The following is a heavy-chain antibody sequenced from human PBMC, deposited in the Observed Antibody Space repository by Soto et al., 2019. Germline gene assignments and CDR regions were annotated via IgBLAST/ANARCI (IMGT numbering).Heavy chain of an antibody. Sequence: EVQLLESGGGLVQPGGSLRLSCAASGFTFSTFDMTWVRQPPGKGLEWVSLIRGSSGSTYYADSVKCRFTISKDISKNTLYLQMNSLRAEDTALYFCVKGAWLDYWGQGNMVTVSS. J-gene: IGHJ4*02. CDR1: GFTFSTFD. CDR2: IRGSSGST. CDR3: VKGAWLDY. V-gene: IGHV3-23*01.